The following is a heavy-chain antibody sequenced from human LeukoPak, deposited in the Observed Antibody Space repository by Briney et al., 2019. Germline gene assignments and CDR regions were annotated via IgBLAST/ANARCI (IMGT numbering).Heavy chain of an antibody. CDR3: ARALILAVAVGGIDP. V-gene: IGHV4-34*01. Sequence: SETLSLTCAVYGGSFSGYYWSWIRQPPGKGLEWIGEINHSGSTNYNPSLKSRVTISVDTSKNQFSLKLSSVTAADTAVYYCARALILAVAVGGIDPWGQGTLVTASS. CDR1: GGSFSGYY. CDR2: INHSGST. J-gene: IGHJ5*02. D-gene: IGHD6-19*01.